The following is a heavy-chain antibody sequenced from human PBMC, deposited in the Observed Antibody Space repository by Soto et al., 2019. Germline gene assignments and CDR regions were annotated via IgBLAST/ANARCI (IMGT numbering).Heavy chain of an antibody. D-gene: IGHD2-15*01. V-gene: IGHV3-7*01. CDR2: IKQDGSEK. J-gene: IGHJ1*01. CDR3: ARDLTYCSGGSCSTPVRYFQH. Sequence: GGSLRLSCAASGFTFSSYWMSWVRQAPGKGLEWVANIKQDGSEKYYVDSVKGRFTISRDNAKNSLYLQMNSLRAEDTAVYYCARDLTYCSGGSCSTPVRYFQHWGQGTLVTVSS. CDR1: GFTFSSYW.